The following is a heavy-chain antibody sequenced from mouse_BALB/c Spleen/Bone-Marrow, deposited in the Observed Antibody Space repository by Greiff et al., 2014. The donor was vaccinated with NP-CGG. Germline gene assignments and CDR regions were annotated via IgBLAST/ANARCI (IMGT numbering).Heavy chain of an antibody. J-gene: IGHJ2*01. CDR2: IDPANGNT. CDR3: ANYYYGSHFDY. D-gene: IGHD1-1*01. Sequence: EVQLQQSGAALVKPGASVKLSCTASGFNIKDTYMHWVKQRPEQGLEWIGRIDPANGNTKYDPKFQGKATITADTSSNTAYLQRSSLTAEDTAVEYCANYYYGSHFDYWGQGTTLTVSS. CDR1: GFNIKDTY. V-gene: IGHV14-3*02.